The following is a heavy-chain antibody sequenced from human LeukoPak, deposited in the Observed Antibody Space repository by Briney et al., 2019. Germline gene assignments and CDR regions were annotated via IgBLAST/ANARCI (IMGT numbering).Heavy chain of an antibody. CDR1: GGSISSYY. D-gene: IGHD1-26*01. CDR3: ARRGGWEYYFDY. Sequence: SETLSLTCTVSGGSISSYYWSWIRQPPGKGLEWIGYIYYSGSTNYNPSLKSRVTISVDTSKNQFSLKLSSVTAADTAVYYCARRGGWEYYFDYWGQGTLVTVSS. J-gene: IGHJ4*02. CDR2: IYYSGST. V-gene: IGHV4-59*08.